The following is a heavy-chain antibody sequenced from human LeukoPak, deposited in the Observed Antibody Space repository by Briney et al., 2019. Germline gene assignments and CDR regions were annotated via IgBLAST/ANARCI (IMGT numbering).Heavy chain of an antibody. V-gene: IGHV3-53*01. CDR2: IYSGGST. J-gene: IGHJ4*02. D-gene: IGHD6-13*01. Sequence: GGSLRLSCVASGFTVSSNYMTWVRQAPGKGLEWVSVIYSGGSTFYADSVKGRFTISRDNSKNTLYLQLNSLRAEDTAVYYCARASSAAAGYYFDYWGQGALVTVSS. CDR3: ARASSAAAGYYFDY. CDR1: GFTVSSNY.